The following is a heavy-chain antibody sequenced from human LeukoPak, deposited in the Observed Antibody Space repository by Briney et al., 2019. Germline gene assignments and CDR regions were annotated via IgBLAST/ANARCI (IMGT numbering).Heavy chain of an antibody. CDR2: INGDSGRT. Sequence: PGGSLGLSCTASGFMFDAYTMHWVRQAPGKGLEWVSLINGDSGRTYYADSVKGRFTISRDNSKNSLYLQMNSLRTEDTALYYCAKDRGYEVVFDARGQGTLVTVSS. V-gene: IGHV3-43*02. CDR1: GFMFDAYT. D-gene: IGHD5-12*01. CDR3: AKDRGYEVVFDA. J-gene: IGHJ4*02.